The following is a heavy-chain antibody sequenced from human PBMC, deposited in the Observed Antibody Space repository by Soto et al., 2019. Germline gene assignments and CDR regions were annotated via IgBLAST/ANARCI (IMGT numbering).Heavy chain of an antibody. CDR2: IIPIFGTA. J-gene: IGHJ6*02. Sequence: QVQLVQSGAEVKKPGSSVKVSCKASGGTFSSYAISWVRQAPGQGLEWMGGIIPIFGTANYAQKFQGTVTITVDESTSTAYMELGSLRSEDTVVYYCARGYYGGWISLYVDGMDVWGQGTTVTVSS. V-gene: IGHV1-69*12. CDR1: GGTFSSYA. CDR3: ARGYYGGWISLYVDGMDV. D-gene: IGHD3-10*01.